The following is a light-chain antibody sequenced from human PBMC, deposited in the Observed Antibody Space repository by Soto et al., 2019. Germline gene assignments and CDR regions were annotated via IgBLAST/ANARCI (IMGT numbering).Light chain of an antibody. CDR1: QSVSSSY. J-gene: IGKJ2*01. CDR2: GAS. Sequence: EIVLTQSPGTLSLSPGERATLSCRASQSVSSSYLAWYQQKSGQAPRLLIYGASSRATGIPDRFSGSGSGTDFTLTISRLEPEDFAAYYCQQYGSSPRYTFGQGTKLEIK. CDR3: QQYGSSPRYT. V-gene: IGKV3-20*01.